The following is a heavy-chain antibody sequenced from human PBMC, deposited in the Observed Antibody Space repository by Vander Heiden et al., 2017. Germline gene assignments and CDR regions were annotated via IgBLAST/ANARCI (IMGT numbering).Heavy chain of an antibody. CDR2: ISDDGRDE. D-gene: IGHD3-10*01. CDR1: GFTFTNYG. J-gene: IGHJ6*02. V-gene: IGHV3-30*18. CDR3: AKSYYPHHLHRIGHYGLDV. Sequence: QVRLVESGGGVVQPGGSLRLSCTASGFTFTNYGMNWVRQAAGKGLEWVAVISDDGRDEDYADAVQGRFTISRDNFKHTVSLQMNNLRVEDTAEYYCAKSYYPHHLHRIGHYGLDVWGQGTTVIVSS.